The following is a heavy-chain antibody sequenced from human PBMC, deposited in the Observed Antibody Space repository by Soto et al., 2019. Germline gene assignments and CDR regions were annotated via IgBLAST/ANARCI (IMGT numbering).Heavy chain of an antibody. CDR1: GDSVGNGPYY. CDR2: IYYSGST. V-gene: IGHV4-61*01. Sequence: QVLLQESGPGLVKPSETLSLSCLVSGDSVGNGPYYWSWIRQSPGEGLEWIAYIYYSGSTNVNPSLESRVNISIDMSKNQFFLELRSVTAADAAVYFCARVGSSCHSGGCYYYYGLGVWGQGTTVAISS. D-gene: IGHD1-26*01. CDR3: ARVGSSCHSGGCYYYYGLGV. J-gene: IGHJ6*02.